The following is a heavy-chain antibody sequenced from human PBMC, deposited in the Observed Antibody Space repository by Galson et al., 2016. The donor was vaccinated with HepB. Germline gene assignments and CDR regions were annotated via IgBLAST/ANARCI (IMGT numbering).Heavy chain of an antibody. V-gene: IGHV3-48*02. CDR2: ISISGSTI. CDR3: ARDMSSFYNYYYYGMDV. D-gene: IGHD6-13*01. J-gene: IGHJ6*02. Sequence: SLRLSCAASGFTFSSYSMNWVRQAPGKGLEWISYISISGSTIYYADSVRGRFAISRDNAKNSLYLQMNSLRDEDTAVYYCARDMSSFYNYYYYGMDVWGQGTTVTVSS. CDR1: GFTFSSYS.